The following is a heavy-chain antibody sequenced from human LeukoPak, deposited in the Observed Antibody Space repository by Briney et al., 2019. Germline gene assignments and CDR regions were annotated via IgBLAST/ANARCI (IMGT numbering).Heavy chain of an antibody. Sequence: PGGSLRLSCAASGFTFSSYSMNWVRQAPGKGLEWVSSISSSSSYIYYADSVKGRFTISRDNAKNSLYLQMNSLRAEDTAVYYCARGDSGSYSDWYFDLWGRGTLVTVSS. CDR3: ARGDSGSYSDWYFDL. CDR1: GFTFSSYS. J-gene: IGHJ2*01. D-gene: IGHD1-26*01. V-gene: IGHV3-21*01. CDR2: ISSSSSYI.